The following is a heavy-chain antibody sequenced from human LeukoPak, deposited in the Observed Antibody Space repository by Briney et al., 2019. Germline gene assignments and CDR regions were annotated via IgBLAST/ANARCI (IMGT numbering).Heavy chain of an antibody. J-gene: IGHJ4*02. CDR1: GGSMSPYY. CDR2: INHSGST. CDR3: ARNHGLLDY. V-gene: IGHV4-34*01. Sequence: PSETLSLTCTVSGGSMSPYYWSWIRQPPGKGLEWIGEINHSGSTNYNPSLKSRVTISVDTSKNQFSLKLSSVTAADTAVYYCARNHGLLDYWGQGTLATVSS. D-gene: IGHD1-14*01.